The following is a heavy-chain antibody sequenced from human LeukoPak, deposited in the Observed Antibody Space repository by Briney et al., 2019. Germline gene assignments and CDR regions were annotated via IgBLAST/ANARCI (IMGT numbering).Heavy chain of an antibody. CDR1: GYTFTNFP. V-gene: IGHV1-46*01. Sequence: GASVKVSCKASGYTFTNFPMHWVRQAPGQGLEWMGIINPSGGSTSYAQKFQGRVTMTEDTSTDTAYMELSSLRSEDTAVYYCATAYYDILTGDYYGMDVWGQGTTVTVSS. J-gene: IGHJ6*02. D-gene: IGHD3-9*01. CDR3: ATAYYDILTGDYYGMDV. CDR2: INPSGGST.